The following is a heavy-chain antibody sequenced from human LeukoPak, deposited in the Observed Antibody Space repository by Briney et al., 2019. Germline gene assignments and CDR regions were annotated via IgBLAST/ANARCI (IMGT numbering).Heavy chain of an antibody. D-gene: IGHD6-6*01. J-gene: IGHJ3*02. CDR1: GFTFSSYT. V-gene: IGHV3-21*01. CDR2: ISSGSTYM. CDR3: GRVGGRSKAAKGDAFDI. Sequence: GGSLRLSCAASGFTFSSYTMNWVRQAPGKGLEWVSSISSGSTYMYYADSVKGRFTISRDNAQNSMYLQMNSLRAEDTAVYYCGRVGGRSKAAKGDAFDIWGQGTMVVVSS.